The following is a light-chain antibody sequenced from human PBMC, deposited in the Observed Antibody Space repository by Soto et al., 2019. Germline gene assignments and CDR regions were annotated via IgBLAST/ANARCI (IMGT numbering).Light chain of an antibody. CDR1: SSDVGGYNY. J-gene: IGLJ1*01. V-gene: IGLV2-11*01. Sequence: QSALTQPRSVSGSPGQSVTISCTGTSSDVGGYNYVSWYQQHPGKAPKLMIYDVSKRPSGVPGRFSGSKSGNTASLTISGLQAEDEADYYCCSYAGSNTFVFGTGTKLTVL. CDR2: DVS. CDR3: CSYAGSNTFV.